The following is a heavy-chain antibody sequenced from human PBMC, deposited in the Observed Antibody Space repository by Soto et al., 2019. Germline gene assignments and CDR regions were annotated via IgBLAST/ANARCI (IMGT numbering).Heavy chain of an antibody. Sequence: PSETLSLTCTVSGGYLGSYYWRWIRQPPGKGLAWIGCVFYTGTANYTASLKSRDSISLDTSNYQFLLKLSSVTAAETAVYYCARDGDVRVTTNPYCYIGMDVWGPGTTVT. CDR3: ARDGDVRVTTNPYCYIGMDV. D-gene: IGHD4-17*01. CDR1: GGYLGSYY. V-gene: IGHV4-59*01. J-gene: IGHJ6*02. CDR2: VFYTGTA.